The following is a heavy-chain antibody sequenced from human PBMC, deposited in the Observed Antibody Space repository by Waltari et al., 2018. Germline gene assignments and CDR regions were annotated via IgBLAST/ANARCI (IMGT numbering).Heavy chain of an antibody. D-gene: IGHD2-2*01. V-gene: IGHV3-7*01. CDR1: GFTFSSYW. CDR2: IRQDGSEK. J-gene: IGHJ4*02. Sequence: ETHLVESGGGLVQPGGSLRLSCAASGFTFSSYWMTWVRQAPGKGLEWEANIRQDGSEKYYVDSVKGRFTISRDNAKNSLYLQMNSLKADDTAVYYCARSSSTEFDSWGQGTLVTVSS. CDR3: ARSSSTEFDS.